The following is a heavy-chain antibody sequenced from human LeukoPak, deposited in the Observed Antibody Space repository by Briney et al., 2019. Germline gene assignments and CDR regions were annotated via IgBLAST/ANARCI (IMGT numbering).Heavy chain of an antibody. CDR2: IRSKAYGGTT. Sequence: GGSLRLSCTASGFTFGDYAMSWFRQAPGKGLEWVGFIRSKAYGGTTEYAASVKGRSTISRDDSKSIAYLQMNSLKTEDTAVYYCTRDKGSSWYVVGNFDYWGQGTLVTVSS. J-gene: IGHJ4*02. V-gene: IGHV3-49*03. CDR1: GFTFGDYA. CDR3: TRDKGSSWYVVGNFDY. D-gene: IGHD6-13*01.